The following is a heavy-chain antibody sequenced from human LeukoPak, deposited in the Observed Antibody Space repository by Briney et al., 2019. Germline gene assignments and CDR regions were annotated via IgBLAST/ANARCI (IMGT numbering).Heavy chain of an antibody. CDR1: GYTFTIYD. D-gene: IGHD5-12*01. J-gene: IGHJ4*02. V-gene: IGHV1-8*01. CDR3: ARGRGVATTSPHY. Sequence: ASVKVSCKASGYTFTIYDINWVRQATGQGLEWMGWMRPNSGNTGYAQKFQGRVTMTRNTSISTAYMELSSLRSEDTAVYYCARGRGVATTSPHYWGQGTLVTVSS. CDR2: MRPNSGNT.